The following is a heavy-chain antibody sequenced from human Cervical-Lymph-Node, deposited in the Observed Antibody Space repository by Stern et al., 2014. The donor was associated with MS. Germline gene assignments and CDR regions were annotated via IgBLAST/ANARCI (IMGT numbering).Heavy chain of an antibody. V-gene: IGHV1-69*01. Sequence: MQLVESGAEVKKPGSSVKVSCKASGGTFSSYAISWVRQAPGQGLEWMGGIIPIFGTANYAQKFQGRITITADESTSTAYMELSSLRSEDTAVYYCARGGLRFLEWLYYFDYWGQGTLVTVSS. D-gene: IGHD3-3*01. CDR1: GGTFSSYA. J-gene: IGHJ4*02. CDR3: ARGGLRFLEWLYYFDY. CDR2: IIPIFGTA.